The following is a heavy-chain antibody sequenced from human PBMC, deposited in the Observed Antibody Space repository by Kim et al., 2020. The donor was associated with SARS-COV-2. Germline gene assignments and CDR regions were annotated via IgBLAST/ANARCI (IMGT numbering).Heavy chain of an antibody. CDR2: IYYSGST. D-gene: IGHD5-18*01. Sequence: SETLSLTCTVSGGSISSSSYYWGWIRQPPGKGLEWIGSIYYSGSTYYNPSLKSRVTISVDTSKNQFSLRLSSVTAADTAVYYCARCDTAMVGVSFWGQGTLVTVSS. CDR1: GGSISSSSYY. J-gene: IGHJ4*02. V-gene: IGHV4-39*01. CDR3: ARCDTAMVGVSF.